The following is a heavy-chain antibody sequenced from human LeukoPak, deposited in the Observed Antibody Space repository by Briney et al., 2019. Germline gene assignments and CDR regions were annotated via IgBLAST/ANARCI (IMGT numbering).Heavy chain of an antibody. Sequence: GESLRISCKGSGYSFTSYWIGWVRQMPGKGLEWMGIIYPGDSGIRYSPSFQGQVTVSADKSISTAYLQWSSLKASDTAIYYCARRLGGNNAFEIWGQGTMVTVSS. V-gene: IGHV5-51*01. CDR2: IYPGDSGI. J-gene: IGHJ3*02. CDR3: ARRLGGNNAFEI. CDR1: GYSFTSYW. D-gene: IGHD4-23*01.